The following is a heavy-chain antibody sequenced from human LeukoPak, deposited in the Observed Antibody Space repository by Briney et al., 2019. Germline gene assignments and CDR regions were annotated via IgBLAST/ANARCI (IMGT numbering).Heavy chain of an antibody. CDR1: GFTFSSYA. D-gene: IGHD3-3*01. CDR3: AKGVAIFGRAYYYMDV. J-gene: IGHJ6*03. Sequence: GGSLRLSCAASGFTFSSYAMSWVRQAPGKGLEWVSAISGSGGSTYYADSVKGRFTISRDNSKNTLYLQMNSLRAEDTAVYYCAKGVAIFGRAYYYMDVWGKGNTVTVSS. V-gene: IGHV3-23*01. CDR2: ISGSGGST.